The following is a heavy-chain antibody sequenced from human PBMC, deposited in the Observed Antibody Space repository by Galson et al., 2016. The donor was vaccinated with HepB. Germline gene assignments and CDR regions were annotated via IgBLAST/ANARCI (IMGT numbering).Heavy chain of an antibody. CDR1: GFTLSTRYN. V-gene: IGHV3-49*03. CDR2: IRIKANGGTA. J-gene: IGHJ2*01. CDR3: SIESGL. Sequence: SLRLSCAAFGFTLSTRYNMTWFRQAPGKGLEWVGFIRIKANGGTAEYAASVKGRFTISRDDSKSVAYLQMNSLKTEDTAVYFCSIESGLWGRGTLVTISS.